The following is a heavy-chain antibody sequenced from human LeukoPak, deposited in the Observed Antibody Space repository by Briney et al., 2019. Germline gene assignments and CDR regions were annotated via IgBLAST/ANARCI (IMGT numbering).Heavy chain of an antibody. CDR3: ARDNGRFTIFGTTPDY. Sequence: SVKVSCKASGGTFSSYAISWVRQAPGQGLEWMGGIIPIFGTANYAQKFQGRVTITADESTSTAYMELSSLRSEDTAVYYCARDNGRFTIFGTTPDYWGQGTLVTVSS. CDR1: GGTFSSYA. D-gene: IGHD3-3*01. CDR2: IIPIFGTA. V-gene: IGHV1-69*13. J-gene: IGHJ4*02.